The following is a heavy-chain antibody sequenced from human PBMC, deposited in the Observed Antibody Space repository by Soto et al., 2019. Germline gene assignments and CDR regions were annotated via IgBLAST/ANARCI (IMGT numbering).Heavy chain of an antibody. J-gene: IGHJ4*02. CDR1: GYTFDNFG. CDR2: ISGYRGNT. D-gene: IGHD3-9*01. Sequence: QVQLVQSGGEVKKSGASVIVSCKASGYTFDNFGINWLRQAPGQGLEWMGLISGYRGNTNYAQKFEGRVTMTRDTSTNTAYMELRSLRSDDTAVYFCARAYFDWFFDYWGQGTPVTVSS. CDR3: ARAYFDWFFDY. V-gene: IGHV1-18*01.